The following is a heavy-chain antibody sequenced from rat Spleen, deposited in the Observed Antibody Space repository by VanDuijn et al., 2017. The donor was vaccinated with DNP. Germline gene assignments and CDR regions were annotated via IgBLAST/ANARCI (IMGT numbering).Heavy chain of an antibody. CDR3: ARHPTGTDFDY. V-gene: IGHV5-31*01. J-gene: IGHJ2*01. D-gene: IGHD1-4*01. CDR2: ITSSGGSI. CDR1: GFTFSNYW. Sequence: EVQLVESGGDLVQPGRSLKLSCVASGFTFSNYWMTWIRQVPGRGLEWVASITSSGGSIYYPDSVKGRFTISRDDAKNTLYLQMNSLRSEDTATYYCARHPTGTDFDYWGQGVMVTVSS.